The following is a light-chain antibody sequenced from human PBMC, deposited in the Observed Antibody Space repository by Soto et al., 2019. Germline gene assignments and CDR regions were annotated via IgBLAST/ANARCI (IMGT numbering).Light chain of an antibody. J-gene: IGLJ3*02. CDR1: SSDVGDYNY. V-gene: IGLV2-11*01. CDR2: DVS. Sequence: QSALTQPHSVSGSPGQSATISCTGSSSDVGDYNYVSWYQQHPGKAPKLMIYDVSQRPSGVPDRFSGSKSGNTASLTISGLQAEDEADYYCCSYAGSYTWVFGGGTKVTVL. CDR3: CSYAGSYTWV.